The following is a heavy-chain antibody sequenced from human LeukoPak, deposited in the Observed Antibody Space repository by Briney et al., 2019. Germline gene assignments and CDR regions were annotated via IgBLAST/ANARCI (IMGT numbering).Heavy chain of an antibody. CDR3: ARGLAANYFFDY. D-gene: IGHD6-13*01. CDR2: SYYSGNT. V-gene: IGHV4-31*02. CDR1: GGSINSGGYY. J-gene: IGHJ4*02. Sequence: SQTLSLTCTVSGGSINSGGYYWSWIRQHPGNGLEWIGYSYYSGNTYYNPSLMSPVTLSVDTSKNQFSLKVISVTAADTAVYYCARGLAANYFFDYWGQGTLVTVSS.